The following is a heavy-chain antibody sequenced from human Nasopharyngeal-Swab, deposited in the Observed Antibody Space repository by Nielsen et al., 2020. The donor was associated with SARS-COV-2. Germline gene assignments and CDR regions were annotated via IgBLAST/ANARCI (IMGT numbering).Heavy chain of an antibody. J-gene: IGHJ6*02. CDR1: GFTFSSYA. CDR2: ISYDGSNK. D-gene: IGHD3-9*01. Sequence: LRLSCAASGFTFSSYAMHWVRQAPGKGLEWVAVISYDGSNKYYADSVKGRFTISRDNSKNTLYLQMDSLRAEDTAVYYCARDFSAFDWLMRYYYYGMDVWGQGTTVTVSS. CDR3: ARDFSAFDWLMRYYYYGMDV. V-gene: IGHV3-30-3*01.